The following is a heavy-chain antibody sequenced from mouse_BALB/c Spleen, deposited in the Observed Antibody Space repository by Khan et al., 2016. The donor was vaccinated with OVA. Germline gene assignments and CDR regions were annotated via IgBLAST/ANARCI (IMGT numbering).Heavy chain of an antibody. V-gene: IGHV1-5*01. CDR3: TRGGYSSFAY. Sequence: EVQLQQSGTVLARPGASVKMSCKASGYIFTSYLIHWVKQRPGPGLEWIGDIFPGNSDSTYNQNFKDKAKLIAGTSASTAHMELSSLTNEDSAVYYCTRGGYSSFAYWGQGTLVTVSA. CDR2: IFPGNSDS. J-gene: IGHJ3*01. CDR1: GYIFTSYL. D-gene: IGHD1-3*01.